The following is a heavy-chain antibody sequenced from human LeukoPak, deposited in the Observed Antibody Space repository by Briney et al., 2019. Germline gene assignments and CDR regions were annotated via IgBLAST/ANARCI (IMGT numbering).Heavy chain of an antibody. Sequence: ASVKVSCKASGYTFTSYGISWVRQAPGQGLEWMGWINPYNGNTNYAQKLQGRVTMTTDTSTSTAYMEVRSLRSDDTAVYYCARDRSDSGDYVLLDSWGQGTLVTVSS. CDR2: INPYNGNT. D-gene: IGHD4-17*01. CDR1: GYTFTSYG. V-gene: IGHV1-18*01. J-gene: IGHJ4*02. CDR3: ARDRSDSGDYVLLDS.